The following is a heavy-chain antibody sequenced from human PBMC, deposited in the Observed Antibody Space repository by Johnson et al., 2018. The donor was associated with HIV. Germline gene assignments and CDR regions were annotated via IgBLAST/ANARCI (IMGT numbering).Heavy chain of an antibody. Sequence: EKLVESGGGLVQPGGSLRLSCAVSGFTVNGNYMSWVRQAPGKGLEWVSVIYSGDTTYYADSVKGRFTISRDTSKNTLYLQMNSLRAEDTAVYYCAKDRGAARAFDAFDIWGQGTMVTVSS. CDR3: AKDRGAARAFDAFDI. J-gene: IGHJ3*02. CDR2: IYSGDTT. D-gene: IGHD6-6*01. CDR1: GFTVNGNY. V-gene: IGHV3-66*01.